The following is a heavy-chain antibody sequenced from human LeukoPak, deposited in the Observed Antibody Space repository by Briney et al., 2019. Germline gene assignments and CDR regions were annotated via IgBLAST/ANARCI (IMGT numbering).Heavy chain of an antibody. CDR1: GFTFSSYA. D-gene: IGHD6-13*01. Sequence: GGSLRLSCAASGFTFSSYAMSWVRQAPGKGLEWVSAISGSGGSTYYADSVKGRFTISRDNSKNTLYLQMNSLRAEDTAVYYCAKDLRPGIAAAVTNYWGQGTLVTVSS. V-gene: IGHV3-23*01. CDR3: AKDLRPGIAAAVTNY. CDR2: ISGSGGST. J-gene: IGHJ4*02.